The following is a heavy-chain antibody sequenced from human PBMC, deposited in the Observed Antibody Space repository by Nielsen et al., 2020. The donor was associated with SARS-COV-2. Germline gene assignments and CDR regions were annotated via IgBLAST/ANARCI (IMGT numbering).Heavy chain of an antibody. J-gene: IGHJ4*02. V-gene: IGHV1-18*01. CDR2: ISAYNGNT. CDR3: ARTSRDITIFEVVIRLGY. D-gene: IGHD3-3*01. Sequence: ASVKVSCKASGYTFTSYGISWVRQAPGQGLEWMGWISAYNGNTNYAQKLQGRVTMTTDTSTSTAYMELRSLRSDDTAVYYCARTSRDITIFEVVIRLGYWGQGTLVTVSS. CDR1: GYTFTSYG.